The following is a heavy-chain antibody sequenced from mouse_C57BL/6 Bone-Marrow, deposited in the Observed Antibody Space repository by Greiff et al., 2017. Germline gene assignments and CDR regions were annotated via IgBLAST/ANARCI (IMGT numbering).Heavy chain of an antibody. Sequence: VQLKESGPELVKPGASVKISCKASGYSFTDYNMNWMKQSNGKSLEWIGVINPNYGTTSYNQKFKGKATLTVDQSSSTAYMQLNSLTSEDSAVYYCARPYYYGSRGYYAMDYWGQGTSVTVSS. CDR2: INPNYGTT. CDR3: ARPYYYGSRGYYAMDY. J-gene: IGHJ4*01. D-gene: IGHD1-1*01. CDR1: GYSFTDYN. V-gene: IGHV1-39*01.